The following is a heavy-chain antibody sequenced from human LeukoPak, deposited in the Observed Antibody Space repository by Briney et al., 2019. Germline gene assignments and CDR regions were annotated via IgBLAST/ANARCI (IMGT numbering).Heavy chain of an antibody. CDR1: GFSVSSNY. D-gene: IGHD2-21*02. CDR2: IYSGGTT. Sequence: PGGSLRLSCAASGFSVSSNYMSWVRQAPGKGLEWVSIIYSGGTTYYADSVKGRFTISRDNSKNTLYLQMNTLRPEDTAVYYCARGPLAYCSGDCYPLAYWGQGTLVTVSS. V-gene: IGHV3-53*01. J-gene: IGHJ4*02. CDR3: ARGPLAYCSGDCYPLAY.